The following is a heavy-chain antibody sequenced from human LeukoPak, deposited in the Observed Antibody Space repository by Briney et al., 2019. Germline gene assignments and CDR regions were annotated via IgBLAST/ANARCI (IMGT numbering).Heavy chain of an antibody. J-gene: IGHJ3*02. Sequence: TGGSLRLSCAASGFTFSSYSMNWVRQAPGKGLEWVSSISSSSSYIYYADSVKGRFTISRDNAKNSLYLQMNSLRAEDTAVYYCARVRSGYCSSTSCHAFDIWGQGTMVTVSS. CDR2: ISSSSSYI. CDR3: ARVRSGYCSSTSCHAFDI. V-gene: IGHV3-21*01. CDR1: GFTFSSYS. D-gene: IGHD2-2*01.